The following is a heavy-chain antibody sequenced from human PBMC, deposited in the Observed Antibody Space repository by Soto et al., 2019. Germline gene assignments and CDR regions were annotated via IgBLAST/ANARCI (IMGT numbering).Heavy chain of an antibody. CDR1: GFSGRSSGVA. J-gene: IGHJ4*02. V-gene: IGHV2-5*02. D-gene: IGHD1-26*01. Sequence: QITLREFGPTLVKPTQTLTLTCTFSGFSGRSSGVAVGWIRQPPGKALEWLALVYWDDDKRYSPSLKNRLTITRDTSKNQVVLTITNMDPVDTATYYCAHGATSINHGYDYWGQGTLVTVSS. CDR3: AHGATSINHGYDY. CDR2: VYWDDDK.